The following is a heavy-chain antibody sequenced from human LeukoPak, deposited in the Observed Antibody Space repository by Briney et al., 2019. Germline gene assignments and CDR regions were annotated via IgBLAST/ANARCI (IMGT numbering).Heavy chain of an antibody. V-gene: IGHV4-38-2*02. CDR1: GYSLSSGYY. J-gene: IGHJ4*02. D-gene: IGHD2-21*02. Sequence: SETLSLTCTVSGYSLSSGYYWGWIRQPPGKGLEWIGSIYHSGKTYYNPSLKSRVTISVDTSKNQFSLKLISVTAADTAVYFCARDRCGRDCFEIDYWGQGTLVTVSS. CDR3: ARDRCGRDCFEIDY. CDR2: IYHSGKT.